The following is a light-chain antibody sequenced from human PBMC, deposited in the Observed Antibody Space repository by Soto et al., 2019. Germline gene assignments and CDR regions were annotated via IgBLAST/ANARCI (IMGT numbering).Light chain of an antibody. J-gene: IGLJ2*01. CDR3: SSYAGSNKKV. CDR1: NSDVGAYNY. CDR2: EVY. V-gene: IGLV2-8*01. Sequence: QSVLTQPPSASGSPGQSVTISCTGTNSDVGAYNYVSWYQHHPGKAPKLMIYEVYKRPSGVPDRFSGSKSDNTASLTVSGLQAEDEADYYCSSYAGSNKKVFGGGTKLTVL.